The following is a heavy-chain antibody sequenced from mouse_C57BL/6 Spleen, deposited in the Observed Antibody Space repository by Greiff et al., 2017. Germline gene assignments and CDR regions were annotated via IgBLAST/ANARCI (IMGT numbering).Heavy chain of an antibody. CDR3: ARSSGSYYGSSHFDY. CDR1: GYAFTNYL. D-gene: IGHD1-1*01. J-gene: IGHJ2*01. Sequence: VQLQQSGAELVRPGTSVKVSCKASGYAFTNYLIEWVKQRPGQGLEWIGVINPGSGGTNYNEKFKGKATLTADKSSSTAYMQLSSLTSEDSAVYYCARSSGSYYGSSHFDYWGQGTTLTVSS. CDR2: INPGSGGT. V-gene: IGHV1-54*01.